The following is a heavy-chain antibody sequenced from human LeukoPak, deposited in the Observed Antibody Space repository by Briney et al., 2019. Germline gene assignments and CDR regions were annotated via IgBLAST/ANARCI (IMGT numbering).Heavy chain of an antibody. CDR1: GFTFSNYW. CDR2: IKQDGSEN. V-gene: IGHV3-7*01. Sequence: GGSLRLSCVASGFTFSNYWMSWVRQAPGKGLEWVANIKQDGSENYYVDSVKGRFTISRDNAKNSLYLQMSGLRAEDTALYYCARDKAEGPSRLDNWGQGTLVTVSS. J-gene: IGHJ4*02. D-gene: IGHD2-2*01. CDR3: ARDKAEGPSRLDN.